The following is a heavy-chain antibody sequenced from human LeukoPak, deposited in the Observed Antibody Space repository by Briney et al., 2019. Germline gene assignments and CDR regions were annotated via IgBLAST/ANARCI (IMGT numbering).Heavy chain of an antibody. CDR3: ARDKIVGATLFDY. CDR2: ISSSSSYI. Sequence: ETLSLTCTVSAYSISSSYYWGWIRPPPGKGLEWVSSISSSSSYIYYADSVKGRFTISRDNAKNSLYLQMNSLRAEDTAVYYCARDKIVGATLFDYWGQGTLVTVSS. J-gene: IGHJ4*02. V-gene: IGHV3-21*01. CDR1: AYSISSSYY. D-gene: IGHD1-26*01.